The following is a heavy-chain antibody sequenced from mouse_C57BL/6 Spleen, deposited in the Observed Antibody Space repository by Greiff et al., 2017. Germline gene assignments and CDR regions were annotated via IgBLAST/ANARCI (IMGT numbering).Heavy chain of an antibody. CDR1: GFTFSSYG. CDR2: ISSGGSYT. V-gene: IGHV5-6*02. D-gene: IGHD2-1*01. CDR3: ARREGNYDY. Sequence: VMLVESGGDLVKPGGSLKLSCAASGFTFSSYGMSWVRQTPDQRLEWVATISSGGSYTYYPDSVKGRFTISRDNAKNTLYLQMSSLKSEDTAMYYCARREGNYDYGGQGTTRTVSS. J-gene: IGHJ2*01.